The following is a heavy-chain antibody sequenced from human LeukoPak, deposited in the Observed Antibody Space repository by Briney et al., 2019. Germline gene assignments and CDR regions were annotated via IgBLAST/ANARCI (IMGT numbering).Heavy chain of an antibody. CDR2: ISYDGGNQ. J-gene: IGHJ4*02. CDR3: AREDMLDY. Sequence: GGSLRLSCAASGFTFSSYSTHWVRQAPGKGLEWVAIISYDGGNQYYADSVKGRFTISRDDSKNTLSLQMNSLRAEDTAVYYCAREDMLDYWGQGTLVTVSS. V-gene: IGHV3-30-3*01. D-gene: IGHD2-15*01. CDR1: GFTFSSYS.